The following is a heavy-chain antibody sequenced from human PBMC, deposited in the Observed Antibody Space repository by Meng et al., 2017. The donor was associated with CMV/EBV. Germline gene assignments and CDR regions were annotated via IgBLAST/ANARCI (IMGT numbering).Heavy chain of an antibody. J-gene: IGHJ6*02. CDR3: NLDILTGYEAYGMDV. Sequence: ASVKVSCKASGYTFTSYDINWVRQATGQGLKWMGWMNPNSGNTGYAQKFQGRVTMTRNTSISTAYMELSSLRSEDTAVYYCNLDILTGYEAYGMDVWGQGTTVTVSS. V-gene: IGHV1-8*01. CDR1: GYTFTSYD. CDR2: MNPNSGNT. D-gene: IGHD3-9*01.